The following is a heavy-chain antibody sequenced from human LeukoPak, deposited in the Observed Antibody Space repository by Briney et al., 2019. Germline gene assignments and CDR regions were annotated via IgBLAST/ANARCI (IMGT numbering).Heavy chain of an antibody. V-gene: IGHV4-59*01. CDR2: IYYSGST. CDR3: ASGFGILTNLHYFDY. Sequence: SETLSLTCTVSGGSISSYYWSWIRQPPGKGLEWIGYIYYSGSTNYNPSLKSRVTISVDTSKNQFSLKLSSVTAADTAVYYCASGFGILTNLHYFDYWGQGTLVTVSS. J-gene: IGHJ4*02. D-gene: IGHD3-9*01. CDR1: GGSISSYY.